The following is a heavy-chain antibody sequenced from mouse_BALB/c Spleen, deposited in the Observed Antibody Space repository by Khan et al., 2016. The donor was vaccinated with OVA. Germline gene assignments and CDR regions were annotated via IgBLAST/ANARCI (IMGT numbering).Heavy chain of an antibody. V-gene: IGHV5-6-5*01. J-gene: IGHJ3*01. CDR2: ISSGGNT. CDR1: GFTFSNYA. CDR3: ARDYWFTY. Sequence: EVELVESGGGLVQPGGSLKLSCEGSGFTFSNYAMSWVRQTPERRLEWVASISSGGNTYYSVSVKGRFTISRDNARNFLYLQMSSLRSEDTAMYCCARDYWFTYWGQGTLVTVSA.